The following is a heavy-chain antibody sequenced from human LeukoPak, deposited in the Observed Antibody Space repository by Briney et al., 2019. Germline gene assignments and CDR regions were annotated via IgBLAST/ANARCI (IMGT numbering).Heavy chain of an antibody. Sequence: SVKVSCKASGYTFTSYDINWVRQAPGQGLEWMGRIIPILGIANYAQKFQGRVTITADKSTSTAYMELSSLRSEDTAVYYCASVDTAAGWGQGTLVTVST. CDR3: ASVDTAAG. V-gene: IGHV1-69*04. D-gene: IGHD5-18*01. CDR1: GYTFTSYD. CDR2: IIPILGIA. J-gene: IGHJ4*02.